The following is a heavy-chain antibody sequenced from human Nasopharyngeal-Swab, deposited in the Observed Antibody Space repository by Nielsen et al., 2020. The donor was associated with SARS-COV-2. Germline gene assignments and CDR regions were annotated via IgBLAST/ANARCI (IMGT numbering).Heavy chain of an antibody. J-gene: IGHJ3*02. Sequence: GGSLRLSCAASGFTFSNYGMHWVRQAPGKGLEWVTVIWFDGSKKYYADSVKGRFTISRDNSQNTLFLQMNSLRAEDTAVYYCAKSDDAVDIWGQGTMVTVSS. CDR3: AKSDDAVDI. CDR2: IWFDGSKK. CDR1: GFTFSNYG. V-gene: IGHV3-33*06.